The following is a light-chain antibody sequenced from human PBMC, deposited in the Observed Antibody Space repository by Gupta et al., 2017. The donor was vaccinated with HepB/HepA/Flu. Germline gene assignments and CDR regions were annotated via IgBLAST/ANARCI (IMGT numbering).Light chain of an antibody. CDR2: SNN. J-gene: IGLJ3*02. Sequence: QSVLTQPPSASGTPGQRVTLSCSGSSSNIGRNTVNWYQQHPGTAPKLLMYSNNQRPSGIPDRFSGSRSGTSASLAISGLQSEDEADYYCASWDSSLKGWVFGGGTKLTVL. CDR1: SSNIGRNT. CDR3: ASWDSSLKGWV. V-gene: IGLV1-44*01.